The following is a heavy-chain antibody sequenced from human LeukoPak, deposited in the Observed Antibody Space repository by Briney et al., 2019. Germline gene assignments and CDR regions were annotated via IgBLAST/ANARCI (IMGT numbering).Heavy chain of an antibody. D-gene: IGHD4-17*01. CDR2: IYYSGST. CDR3: ARHPYDYGDHHFFYYYMDV. CDR1: GYSISSGYY. V-gene: IGHV4-38-2*02. J-gene: IGHJ6*03. Sequence: SETLSLTCTVSGYSISSGYYWGWIRQPPGKGLEWIGTIYYSGSTDYNPSLKSRATISGDMSKNQFSLNLKSVTAADTAVYFCARHPYDYGDHHFFYYYMDVWGKGTTVTVSS.